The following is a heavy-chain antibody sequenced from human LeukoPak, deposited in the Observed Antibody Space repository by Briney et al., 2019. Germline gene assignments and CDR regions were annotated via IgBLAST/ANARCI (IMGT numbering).Heavy chain of an antibody. CDR3: ARVVTMVRGRGNWFDP. D-gene: IGHD3-10*01. J-gene: IGHJ5*02. Sequence: ASVKVSCKASGYTFTGYYMHWVRQAPGQGLEWMGWINPNSGGTNYAQKFQGRVTMTRDTSISTAYMELSRLRSDDTAVYYCARVVTMVRGRGNWFDPWGQGTLVTVSS. CDR1: GYTFTGYY. V-gene: IGHV1-2*02. CDR2: INPNSGGT.